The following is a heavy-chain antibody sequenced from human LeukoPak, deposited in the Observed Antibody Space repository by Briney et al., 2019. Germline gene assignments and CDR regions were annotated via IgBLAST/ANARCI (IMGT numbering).Heavy chain of an antibody. CDR3: AREGAAAAGSVLYYYYYMDV. CDR1: GYSISSGYY. V-gene: IGHV4-38-2*02. D-gene: IGHD6-13*01. Sequence: PSETLSLTCTVSGYSISSGYYWGWIRQPPGKGLEWIGSIYHSGSTYYNPFLKSRVTISVDTSKNQLSLKLSSVTAADTAVYYCAREGAAAAGSVLYYYYYMDVWGKGTTVTVSS. CDR2: IYHSGST. J-gene: IGHJ6*03.